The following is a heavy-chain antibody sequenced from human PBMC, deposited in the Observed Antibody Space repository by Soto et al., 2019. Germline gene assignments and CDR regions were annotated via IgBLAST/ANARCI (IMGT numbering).Heavy chain of an antibody. CDR2: INPILSMS. D-gene: IGHD3-10*01. Sequence: AEVKKPGSSVRVSCKASGDTFNFYSINWVRQAPGLGLEWMGRINPILSMSNYAQRFQGRVTMTADKSTSTAYMELSSLRSEDTATYYCASSYGSGYRAFDSWGQGALVTVSS. CDR1: GDTFNFYS. V-gene: IGHV1-69*02. J-gene: IGHJ4*02. CDR3: ASSYGSGYRAFDS.